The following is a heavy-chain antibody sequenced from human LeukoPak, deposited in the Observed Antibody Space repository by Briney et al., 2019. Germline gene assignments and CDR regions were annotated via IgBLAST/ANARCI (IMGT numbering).Heavy chain of an antibody. CDR2: IYHSGST. Sequence: SETLSLTCTVSGYSISSGYYWGWIRQPPGKGLEWIGSIYHSGSTYYNPSLKSRVTISVDTSKNHFSLKLSSVTAADTAVYYCATAVVPAAPYDYWGQGTLVTVSS. J-gene: IGHJ4*02. V-gene: IGHV4-38-2*02. D-gene: IGHD2-2*01. CDR1: GYSISSGYY. CDR3: ATAVVPAAPYDY.